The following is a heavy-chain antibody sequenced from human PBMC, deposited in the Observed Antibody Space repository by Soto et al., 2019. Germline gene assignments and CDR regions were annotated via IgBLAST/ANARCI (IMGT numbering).Heavy chain of an antibody. Sequence: SETLSLTCTVSGGSISSGDYYWSWIRQPPGKGLEWIGYIYYSGSTYYNPSLKGRFTISRDNSKNTLDLQLNSLRTEDTAVYYCAKEIGDSSDYPLDYWGQGTLVTVSS. D-gene: IGHD3-22*01. V-gene: IGHV4-30-4*02. J-gene: IGHJ4*02. CDR2: IYYSGST. CDR1: GGSISSGDYY. CDR3: AKEIGDSSDYPLDY.